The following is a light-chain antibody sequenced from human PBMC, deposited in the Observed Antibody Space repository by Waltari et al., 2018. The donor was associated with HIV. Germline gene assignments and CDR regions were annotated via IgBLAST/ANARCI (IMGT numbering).Light chain of an antibody. CDR1: SSNIGEDYD. J-gene: IGLJ2*01. V-gene: IGLV1-40*01. CDR3: QSYDRSLSASVV. CDR2: GNK. Sequence: QSVLTQPPSVSGAPGQRVTISCTGGSSNIGEDYDVHWYQQIQGTAPKLLISGNKNRPSGVPDRFSASKSGTSASLAITGLQAEDEADYFCQSYDRSLSASVVFGGGTKLTVL.